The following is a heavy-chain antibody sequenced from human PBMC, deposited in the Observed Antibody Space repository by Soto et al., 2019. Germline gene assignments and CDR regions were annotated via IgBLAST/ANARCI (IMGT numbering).Heavy chain of an antibody. D-gene: IGHD3-22*01. CDR2: ISSSSSYI. J-gene: IGHJ4*02. Sequence: PGGSLRLSCVASGFTFSSYSMNWVRQAPGKGLEWVSSISSSSSYIYYADSVKGRFTISRDNAKNSLYLQMNSLRAEDTAVYYCARDLDYYDSSGYYTPYYFDYWGQGTLVTVP. CDR3: ARDLDYYDSSGYYTPYYFDY. V-gene: IGHV3-21*01. CDR1: GFTFSSYS.